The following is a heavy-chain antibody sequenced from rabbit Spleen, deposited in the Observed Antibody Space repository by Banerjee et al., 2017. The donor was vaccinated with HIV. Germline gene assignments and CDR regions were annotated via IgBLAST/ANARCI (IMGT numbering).Heavy chain of an antibody. CDR1: GFSFSSNYY. V-gene: IGHV1S40*01. D-gene: IGHD2-1*01. J-gene: IGHJ4*01. CDR3: ARDLVGVIGWNFYL. Sequence: QSLEESGGGLVQPEGSLTLTCTASGFSFSSNYYICWVRQAPGKGLEWIACIYAGDGSTVYATWASGRFTISRTSSTTVTLHMTSLTAADRATYFCARDLVGVIGWNFYLWGPGTLVTVS. CDR2: IYAGDGST.